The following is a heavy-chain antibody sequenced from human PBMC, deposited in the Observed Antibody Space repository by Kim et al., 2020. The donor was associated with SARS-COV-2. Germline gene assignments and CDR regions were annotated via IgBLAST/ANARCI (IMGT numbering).Heavy chain of an antibody. J-gene: IGHJ4*02. CDR1: GYTFTSYA. CDR2: INTNTGNP. Sequence: ASVKVSCKASGYTFTSYAMNWVRQAPGQGLEWMGWINTNTGNPTYAQGFTGRFVFSLDTSVSTAYLQISSLKAEDTAVYYCARDLSDLYGILTPYSRLQDGSFDYWGQGTLVTVSS. D-gene: IGHD3-9*01. V-gene: IGHV7-4-1*02. CDR3: ARDLSDLYGILTPYSRLQDGSFDY.